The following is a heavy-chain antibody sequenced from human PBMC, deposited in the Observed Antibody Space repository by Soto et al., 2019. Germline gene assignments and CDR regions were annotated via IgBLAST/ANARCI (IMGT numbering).Heavy chain of an antibody. CDR1: GGSISGYS. V-gene: IGHV4-59*08. J-gene: IGHJ2*01. CDR2: MYYSGIT. D-gene: IGHD6-6*01. Sequence: QVRLQESGPGLVKPSETLSLTCTVSGGSISGYSWSWIRQPPGEGLEWIGYMYYSGITNYSPFLTRRVTISVDASKSQLSLKVNSVTAAYTAVYYCARTHFTSSSNWYFDLWGRGTLVTVSS. CDR3: ARTHFTSSSNWYFDL.